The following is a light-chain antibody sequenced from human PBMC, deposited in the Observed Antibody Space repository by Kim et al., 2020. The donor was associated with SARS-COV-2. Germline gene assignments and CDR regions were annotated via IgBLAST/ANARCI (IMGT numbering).Light chain of an antibody. V-gene: IGKV3-20*01. CDR3: QQYGSSTGYT. CDR1: PSVSSSY. CDR2: GAS. Sequence: SPGEGAALSCRASPSVSSSYLACYQQKPGQPPRLLIYGASSRATGIPDRCSGSRSGTAFTLTISRLQPEDFAVYYCQQYGSSTGYTFGQGTKLEI. J-gene: IGKJ2*01.